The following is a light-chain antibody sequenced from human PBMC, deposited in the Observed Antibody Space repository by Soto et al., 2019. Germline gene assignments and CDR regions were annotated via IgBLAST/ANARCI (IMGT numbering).Light chain of an antibody. CDR1: QSVPSTY. CDR3: QQYGSSPLT. Sequence: VLSQSPGRVSLSPGERATLSCRASQSVPSTYFAWYQQKPGQPPRLLIYDASTRATGIPDRFSGSGSGTDFTLTISRLEPEDFAVYYCQQYGSSPLTFGQGTRLEIK. V-gene: IGKV3-20*01. J-gene: IGKJ5*01. CDR2: DAS.